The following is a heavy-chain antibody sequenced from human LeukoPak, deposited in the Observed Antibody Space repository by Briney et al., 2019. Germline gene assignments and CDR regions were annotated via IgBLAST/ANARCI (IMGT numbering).Heavy chain of an antibody. CDR2: IRYDGLKK. V-gene: IGHV3-30*02. CDR3: AKDRETFSSYGYFDY. Sequence: PGGSLRLSCATSGFIFSTYDMHWVRQAPGKGLEWVAHIRYDGLKKRYADSVRGRVTVSRDNSKNTLYLQMNSLRAEDTAVYYCAKDRETFSSYGYFDYWGQGTLVPVSS. J-gene: IGHJ4*02. D-gene: IGHD2-21*01. CDR1: GFIFSTYD.